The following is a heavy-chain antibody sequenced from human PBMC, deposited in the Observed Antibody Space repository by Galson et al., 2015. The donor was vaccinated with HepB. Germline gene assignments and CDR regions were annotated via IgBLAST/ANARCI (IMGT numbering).Heavy chain of an antibody. V-gene: IGHV3-33*01. J-gene: IGHJ4*02. D-gene: IGHD6-13*01. Sequence: SLRLSCAASGFTFSSYGMHWVRQAPGKGLEWVAVIWYDGSNKYYADSVKGRFTISRDNSKNTLHLQMNSLRAEDTAVYYCARDGVAAAGDVTRFDYWGQGTLVTVSS. CDR1: GFTFSSYG. CDR2: IWYDGSNK. CDR3: ARDGVAAAGDVTRFDY.